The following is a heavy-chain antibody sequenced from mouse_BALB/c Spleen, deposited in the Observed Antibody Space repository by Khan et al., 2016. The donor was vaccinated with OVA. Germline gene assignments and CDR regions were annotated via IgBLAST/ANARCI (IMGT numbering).Heavy chain of an antibody. D-gene: IGHD1-1*01. J-gene: IGHJ3*01. CDR2: ISSGGDYS. Sequence: EVELVESGGDLVKPGGSLKLSCSASGFTFSTYAMSWVRQTPEKRLEWVATISSGGDYSYYPDSVKGRFHISRDNAKNTLYLQMSSLRSEDTAMYYCARHNYGPFAYWGQGTLVTVSA. CDR3: ARHNYGPFAY. CDR1: GFTFSTYA. V-gene: IGHV5-9-3*01.